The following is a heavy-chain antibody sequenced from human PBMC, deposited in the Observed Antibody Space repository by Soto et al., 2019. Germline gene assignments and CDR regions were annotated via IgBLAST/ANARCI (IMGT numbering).Heavy chain of an antibody. CDR2: TRNKANSYTT. V-gene: IGHV3-72*01. CDR1: GFTFSDHY. CDR3: ARELGTDIVVVPAATPKGFDY. D-gene: IGHD2-2*01. Sequence: GGSLRLSCAASGFTFSDHYMDWVRQAPGKGLEWVGRTRNKANSYTTEYAASVKGRFTISRDDSKNSLYLQMNSLKTEDTAVYYCARELGTDIVVVPAATPKGFDYWGQGTLVTVSS. J-gene: IGHJ4*02.